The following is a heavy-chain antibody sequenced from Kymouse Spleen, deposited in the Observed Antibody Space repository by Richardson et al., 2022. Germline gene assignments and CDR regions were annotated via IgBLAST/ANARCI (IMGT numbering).Heavy chain of an antibody. Sequence: EVQLVESGGGLVKPGRSLRLSCTASGFTFGDYAMSWFRQAPGKGLEWVGFIRSKAYGGTTEYAASVKGRFTISRDDSKSIAYLQMNSLKTEDTAVYYCTPYYDILTGYPPIWVLGQGTLVTVSS. V-gene: IGHV3-49*05. CDR2: IRSKAYGGTT. CDR1: GFTFGDYA. J-gene: IGHJ4*02,IGHJ5*02. D-gene: IGHD3-9*01.